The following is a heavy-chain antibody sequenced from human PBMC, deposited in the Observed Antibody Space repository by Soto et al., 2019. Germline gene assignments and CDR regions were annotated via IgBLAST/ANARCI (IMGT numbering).Heavy chain of an antibody. D-gene: IGHD5-18*01. CDR3: AKDGLRDSYGYIDY. V-gene: IGHV3-30*18. CDR1: GFTFSSYG. Sequence: GGSLRLSCAASGFTFSSYGMHWVRQAPGKGLEWVAVISYDGSNKYYADSVKGRFTISRDNSKNTLYLQMNSLRAEDTAVYYCAKDGLRDSYGYIDYWGQGTLVTVSS. J-gene: IGHJ4*02. CDR2: ISYDGSNK.